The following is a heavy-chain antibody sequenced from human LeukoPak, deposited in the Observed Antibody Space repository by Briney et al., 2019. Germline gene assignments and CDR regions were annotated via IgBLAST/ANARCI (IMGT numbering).Heavy chain of an antibody. V-gene: IGHV4-39*07. D-gene: IGHD6-19*01. CDR1: GGSISSYY. J-gene: IGHJ2*01. Sequence: PSETLSLTCTVSGGSISSYYWGWIRQPPGKGLEWIGSIYYSGSTYYNPSLKSRVTISVDTSKNQFSLKLSSVTAADTAVYYCARDGIAVAGNWYFDLWGRGTLVTVSS. CDR2: IYYSGST. CDR3: ARDGIAVAGNWYFDL.